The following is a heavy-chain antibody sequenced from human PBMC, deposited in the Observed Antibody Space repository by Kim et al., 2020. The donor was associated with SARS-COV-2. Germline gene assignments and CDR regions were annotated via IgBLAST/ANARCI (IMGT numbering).Heavy chain of an antibody. D-gene: IGHD1-26*01. Sequence: HSQKGRFTIPSDNSNNTLYLKMNSRRAGDTAVYYCARSRGGSYEDAFDIWGQGTMVTVSS. CDR3: ARSRGGSYEDAFDI. J-gene: IGHJ3*02. V-gene: IGHV3-30*01.